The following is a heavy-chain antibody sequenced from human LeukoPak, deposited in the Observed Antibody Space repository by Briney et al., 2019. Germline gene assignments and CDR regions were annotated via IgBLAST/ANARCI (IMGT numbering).Heavy chain of an antibody. CDR2: ISSSGNTI. CDR3: ARVARAMGD. Sequence: QSGGSLRLSCAASGFTFHIYAMNWVRQAPGKGLEWVSYISSSGNTIHYADSVKGRFTISRDNAKNSLYLQMNSLRAEDTAVYYCARVARAMGDWGQGTLVTVSS. CDR1: GFTFHIYA. V-gene: IGHV3-48*03. D-gene: IGHD3-16*01. J-gene: IGHJ4*02.